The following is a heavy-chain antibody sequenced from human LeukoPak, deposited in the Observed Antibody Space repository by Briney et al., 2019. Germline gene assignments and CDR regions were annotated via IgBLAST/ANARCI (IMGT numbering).Heavy chain of an antibody. J-gene: IGHJ4*02. Sequence: AETLGLTCTVSGGSISSYYWSWIRQPPGTGLEWIGDVHYSGNTNYNPSLKSRVTISADRSKNQFSLKLSSVTAADTAIYYCARDGSGGGGHAADDWGQGTLVTVSS. CDR1: GGSISSYY. CDR2: VHYSGNT. CDR3: ARDGSGGGGHAADD. V-gene: IGHV4-59*01. D-gene: IGHD1-26*01.